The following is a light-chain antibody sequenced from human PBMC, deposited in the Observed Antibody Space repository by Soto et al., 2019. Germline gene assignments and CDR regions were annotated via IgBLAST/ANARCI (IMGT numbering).Light chain of an antibody. CDR2: EAS. CDR1: QTVYSW. CDR3: QQYSSYSPYT. Sequence: DIQLPQSPSTVSASVGDRVTITCRASQTVYSWLAWYQQKPGKAPKLLISEASTLQSGVPSRFAGIGSRTEFTLAISRLQPDDFATYYGQQYSSYSPYTFGHGTKVEI. J-gene: IGKJ2*01. V-gene: IGKV1-5*03.